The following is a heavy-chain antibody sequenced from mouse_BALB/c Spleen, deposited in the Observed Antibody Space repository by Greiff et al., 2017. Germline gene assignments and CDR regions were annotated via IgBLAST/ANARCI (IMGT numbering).Heavy chain of an antibody. CDR1: GYTFTSYW. J-gene: IGHJ2*01. Sequence: QVQLQQSGAELVKPGASVKLSCKASGYTFTSYWMHWVKQRPGQGLEWIGEINPSNGRTNYNEKFKSKATLTVDKSSSTAYMQLSSLTSEDSAVYYCARGDSNFDYWGQGTTLTVSS. CDR3: ARGDSNFDY. V-gene: IGHV1S81*02. CDR2: INPSNGRT.